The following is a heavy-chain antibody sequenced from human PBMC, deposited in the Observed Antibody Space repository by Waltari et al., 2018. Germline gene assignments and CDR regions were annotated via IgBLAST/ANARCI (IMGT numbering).Heavy chain of an antibody. V-gene: IGHV4-39*01. Sequence: QLQLQESGPGQAKPPETLCLTCSVAGGSISSTYYDWGWIRQPPGKGLEWIGSIHYSESTYYNPSLKSRLTISVDTSKNQFSLKLTSVTAADTAVYYCASSFYVSGSYRLLDYWGQGTLVTVSS. CDR1: GGSISSTYYD. J-gene: IGHJ4*02. CDR3: ASSFYVSGSYRLLDY. D-gene: IGHD3-10*01. CDR2: IHYSEST.